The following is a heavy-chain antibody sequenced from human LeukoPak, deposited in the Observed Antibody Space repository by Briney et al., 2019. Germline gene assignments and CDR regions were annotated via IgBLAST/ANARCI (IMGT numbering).Heavy chain of an antibody. Sequence: GQSLNISCKGSGYSFTSYWIGWMRHMPRKGLEWMGIIYPGDSDTRYSPSFQGQVTISADKSISTAYLQWSRLKASDTDMYYCARRRGGYDSDCDYWGQGTLVTVSS. CDR3: ARRRGGYDSDCDY. V-gene: IGHV5-51*01. CDR2: IYPGDSDT. J-gene: IGHJ4*02. CDR1: GYSFTSYW. D-gene: IGHD5-12*01.